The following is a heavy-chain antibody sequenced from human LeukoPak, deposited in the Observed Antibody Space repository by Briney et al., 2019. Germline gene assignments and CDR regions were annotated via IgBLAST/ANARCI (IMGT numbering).Heavy chain of an antibody. CDR3: ARVLISGWSLFRDRQTYFDY. V-gene: IGHV3-7*01. CDR1: GFTFSSYW. CDR2: IKQDGSEK. D-gene: IGHD6-19*01. Sequence: GGSLRLSCAASGFTFSSYWMSWVRQAPGKGLEWVANIKQDGSEKYYVDSVKGRFTISRDNAKNSLYLQMNSLRAEDTAVYYCARVLISGWSLFRDRQTYFDYWGQGTLVTVSS. J-gene: IGHJ4*02.